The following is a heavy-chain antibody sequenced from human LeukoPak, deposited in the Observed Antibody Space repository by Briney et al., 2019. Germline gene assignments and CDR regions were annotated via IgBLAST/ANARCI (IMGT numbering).Heavy chain of an antibody. CDR2: INSGSGGT. J-gene: IGHJ4*02. CDR1: GYIFTDYF. V-gene: IGHV1-2*02. Sequence: ASVKVSCKASGYIFTDYFIHWVRQTPGEGLEWMGWINSGSGGTNYAQKFQGRVTMTRDTSISTTYMELSRLTSDDTAVYFRARDGGFDYWGQGTLVTVSS. CDR3: ARDGGFDY. D-gene: IGHD3-16*01.